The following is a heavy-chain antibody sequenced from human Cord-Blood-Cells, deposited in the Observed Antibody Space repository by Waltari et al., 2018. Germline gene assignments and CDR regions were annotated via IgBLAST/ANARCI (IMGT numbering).Heavy chain of an antibody. J-gene: IGHJ2*01. CDR3: ARGIPGDPHTNRYFDL. D-gene: IGHD7-27*01. CDR2: INHSGST. CDR1: GGSFSGYS. V-gene: IGHV4-34*01. Sequence: QVQLQQWGAGLLKPSETLSLTCAVYGGSFSGYSWSWIRQPPGKGLEWIGEINHSGSTNYNPSLKSRVTISVDTSKNQFSLKLSSVTAADTAVYYCARGIPGDPHTNRYFDLWGRGTLVTVSS.